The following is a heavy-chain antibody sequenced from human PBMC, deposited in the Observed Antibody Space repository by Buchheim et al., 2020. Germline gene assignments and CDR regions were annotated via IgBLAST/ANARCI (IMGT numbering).Heavy chain of an antibody. CDR2: ISAGGAST. CDR1: GFTFSTYA. CDR3: AKGGVWGCPNGICYTKIDS. J-gene: IGHJ4*02. D-gene: IGHD2-8*01. V-gene: IGHV3-23*01. Sequence: EVQLLESGGDLVQPGGSLRLSCAASGFTFSTYAMSWVRQAPGKGLEWVSGISAGGASTYYGDSVKGRFTISRDNSKNTLYLQMNSLRVDDTAVYYCAKGGVWGCPNGICYTKIDSWGQGTL.